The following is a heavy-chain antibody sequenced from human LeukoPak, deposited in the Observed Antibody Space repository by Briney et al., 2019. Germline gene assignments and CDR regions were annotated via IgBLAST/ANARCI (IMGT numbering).Heavy chain of an antibody. D-gene: IGHD7-27*01. CDR3: ARLKTGDVHKKTNKWFDP. CDR1: GDSLSSSRFS. CDR2: IYNTGNT. V-gene: IGHV4-61*02. J-gene: IGHJ5*02. Sequence: SQTLSLTCNVSGDSLSSSRFSWNWIRQPAGKTLEWIGRIYNTGNTYYNPSLKSRVAMSLDAPRNQFSLTLTSVTAADTAIYYCARLKTGDVHKKTNKWFDPWGQGTLVTVSS.